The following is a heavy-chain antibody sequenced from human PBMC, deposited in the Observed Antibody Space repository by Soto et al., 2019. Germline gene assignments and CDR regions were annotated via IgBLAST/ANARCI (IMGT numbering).Heavy chain of an antibody. Sequence: GSLRLSCAASGFTFSSYAMHWVRQAPGKGLEWVAVISYDGSNKYYADSVKGRFTISRDNSKNTLYLQMNSLRAEDTAVYYCVLAQTRGSYYDFDYWGQGTLVNVSS. D-gene: IGHD1-26*01. V-gene: IGHV3-30-3*01. J-gene: IGHJ4*02. CDR2: ISYDGSNK. CDR3: VLAQTRGSYYDFDY. CDR1: GFTFSSYA.